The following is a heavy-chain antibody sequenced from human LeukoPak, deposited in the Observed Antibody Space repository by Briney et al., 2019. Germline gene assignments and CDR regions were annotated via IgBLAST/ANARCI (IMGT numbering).Heavy chain of an antibody. J-gene: IGHJ2*01. V-gene: IGHV3-7*01. CDR1: GFTFSSYW. CDR2: IKQDGSEK. D-gene: IGHD3-16*01. Sequence: PGGPLRLSCAASGFTFSSYWMSWVRQAPGKGLEWVANIKQDGSEKDYVDSVKGRFTISRDNSKNTLYLQMNSLRAEDTAVYYCAKNYGYTFRYFDLWGRGTLVTVSS. CDR3: AKNYGYTFRYFDL.